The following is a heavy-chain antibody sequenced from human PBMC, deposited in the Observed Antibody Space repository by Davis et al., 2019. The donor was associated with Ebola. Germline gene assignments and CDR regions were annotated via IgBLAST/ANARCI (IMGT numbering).Heavy chain of an antibody. V-gene: IGHV1-8*01. D-gene: IGHD3-22*01. J-gene: IGHJ4*02. CDR1: RYTFTNYD. CDR3: ARALNYFDSSGYYYFDF. Sequence: AASVTVSCKTSRYTFTNYDVNWVRQAPGQGLEWMGWMNPNSGNTGYAEKFQGRVTMTKDTSMTTAYMELSSLTSEDTAVYYCARALNYFDSSGYYYFDFWVQGTLVTVSS. CDR2: MNPNSGNT.